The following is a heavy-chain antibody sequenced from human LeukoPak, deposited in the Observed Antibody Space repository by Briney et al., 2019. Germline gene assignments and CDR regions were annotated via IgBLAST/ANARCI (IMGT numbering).Heavy chain of an antibody. CDR2: MQYDGTDK. V-gene: IGHV3-30*02. Sequence: PGGSLRLSCAASGFAFSSHGMHWVRQAPGKGLEWVSFMQYDGTDKFYADSVKGRFTISRDNSKNTLYLQMNSLRAEDTALYYCARNVEGHYFDYWGQGTLVTVSS. D-gene: IGHD1-1*01. CDR3: ARNVEGHYFDY. CDR1: GFAFSSHG. J-gene: IGHJ4*02.